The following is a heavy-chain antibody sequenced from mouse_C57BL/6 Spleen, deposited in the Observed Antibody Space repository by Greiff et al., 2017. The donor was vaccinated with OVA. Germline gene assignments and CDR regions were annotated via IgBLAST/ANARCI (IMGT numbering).Heavy chain of an antibody. CDR3: ARESTMVTTTGYYFDY. CDR2: INPNNGGT. CDR1: GYTFTDYY. J-gene: IGHJ2*01. D-gene: IGHD2-2*01. Sequence: EVQLQQSGPELVKPGASVKISCKASGYTFTDYYMNWVKQSHGKSLEWIGDINPNNGGTSYKQKFKGKATLTVDKSSSTAYMELRSLTSEDSAVYYCARESTMVTTTGYYFDYWGQGTTLTVSS. V-gene: IGHV1-26*01.